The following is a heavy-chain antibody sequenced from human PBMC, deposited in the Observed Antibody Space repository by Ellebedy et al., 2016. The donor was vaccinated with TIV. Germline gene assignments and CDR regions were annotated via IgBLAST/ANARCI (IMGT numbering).Heavy chain of an antibody. D-gene: IGHD1-7*01. Sequence: GESLKISCAASGFTFNNAYMTWVRQAPGKGLEWVGRIKSKTVGETTDYAAPVEGRFTISRDDSKDMVYLQMNSLKIEDTAFYYCAAGTGTTDFDFWGRGTLVTVSS. CDR1: GFTFNNAY. J-gene: IGHJ4*02. CDR2: IKSKTVGETT. V-gene: IGHV3-15*01. CDR3: AAGTGTTDFDF.